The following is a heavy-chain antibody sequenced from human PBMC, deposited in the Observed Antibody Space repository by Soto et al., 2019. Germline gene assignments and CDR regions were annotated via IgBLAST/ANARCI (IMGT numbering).Heavy chain of an antibody. J-gene: IGHJ4*02. D-gene: IGHD3-9*01. CDR2: ISSSGSTI. V-gene: IGHV3-11*01. CDR3: ASPGEIDILTGYYSGGFDY. CDR1: GFTFSDYY. Sequence: GGSLRLSCAASGFTFSDYYMSWIRQAPGKGLEWVSYISSSGSTIYYADSVKGRFTISRDNAKNSLYLQMNSLRAEDTAVYYCASPGEIDILTGYYSGGFDYWGQGTLVTVSS.